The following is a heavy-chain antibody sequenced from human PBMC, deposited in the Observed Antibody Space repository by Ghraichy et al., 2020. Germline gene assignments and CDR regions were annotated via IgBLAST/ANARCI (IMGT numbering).Heavy chain of an antibody. CDR1: GFTFSTYW. V-gene: IGHV3-74*01. D-gene: IGHD4-17*01. CDR3: ARDLETTGYFDY. Sequence: GGSLRLSCAASGFTFSTYWMHWVRHAPGKGLVWVSRINNDGSSTRYADFVKGRFTISRDNAKNTLYMQINSLRAEDTAVYYCARDLETTGYFDYWGQGALVTVSS. J-gene: IGHJ4*02. CDR2: INNDGSST.